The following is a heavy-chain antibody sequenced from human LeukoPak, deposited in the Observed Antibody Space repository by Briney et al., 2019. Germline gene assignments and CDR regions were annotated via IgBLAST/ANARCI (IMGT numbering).Heavy chain of an antibody. CDR1: GGSISSYY. D-gene: IGHD3-22*01. V-gene: IGHV4-4*07. CDR3: ARLRIAYDSSGYHTDDY. Sequence: SETLSLTCTVSGGSISSYYWSWIRQPAGKGLEWIGRIYTSGSTNYNPSLKSRVTISVDTSKDQFSLKLSSVTAADTAVYYCARLRIAYDSSGYHTDDYWGQGTLVTVSS. CDR2: IYTSGST. J-gene: IGHJ4*02.